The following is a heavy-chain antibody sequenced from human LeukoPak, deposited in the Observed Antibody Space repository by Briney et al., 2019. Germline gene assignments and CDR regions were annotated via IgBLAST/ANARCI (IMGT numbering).Heavy chain of an antibody. CDR2: IYYSGTT. CDR1: GGSINNYY. V-gene: IGHV4-59*01. D-gene: IGHD5-18*01. Sequence: SETLSLTCTVSGGSINNYYWSWIRQPPGKGLEWIGYIYYSGTTDYNPSLKSRVTMSVDSSKNQFSLQLSSVTAADTAVYCCAREYSYGYYDYYMDVWGKWTTVTLSS. J-gene: IGHJ6*03. CDR3: AREYSYGYYDYYMDV.